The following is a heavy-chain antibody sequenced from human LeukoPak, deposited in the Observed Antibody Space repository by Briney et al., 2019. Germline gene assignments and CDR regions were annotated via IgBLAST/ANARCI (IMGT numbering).Heavy chain of an antibody. Sequence: PGGSLGLSCAASGFTFSSYAMSWVRQAPGKGLEWVSAISGSGGSTYYADSVKGRFTISRGNSKNTLYLQMNNLRAGDTAVYYCARPYNSGWYGDFDYWGQGTLVTVSS. CDR3: ARPYNSGWYGDFDY. D-gene: IGHD6-19*01. CDR1: GFTFSSYA. V-gene: IGHV3-23*01. CDR2: ISGSGGST. J-gene: IGHJ4*02.